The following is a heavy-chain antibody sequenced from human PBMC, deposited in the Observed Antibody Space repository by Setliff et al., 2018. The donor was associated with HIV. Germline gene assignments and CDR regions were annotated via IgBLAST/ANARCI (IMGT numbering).Heavy chain of an antibody. CDR2: IYHSGYT. D-gene: IGHD4-17*01. CDR3: ARVVVGASDYGDARLGWSDP. CDR1: GYSISDGYY. V-gene: IGHV4-38-2*01. J-gene: IGHJ5*02. Sequence: PSETLSLTCAVSGYSISDGYYWGWIRQPPGKGLDWIGNIYHSGYTFYNPFLRSRVIISVDTSKTQISLRRDSLTAPDSAVYYCARVVVGASDYGDARLGWSDPWGQGTLVTVSS.